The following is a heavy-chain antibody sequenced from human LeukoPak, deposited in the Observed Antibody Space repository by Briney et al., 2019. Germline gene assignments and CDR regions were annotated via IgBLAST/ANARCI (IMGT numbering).Heavy chain of an antibody. Sequence: PSETLSLTCTVSGGSISSYYWSWIRQPPGKGLEWIGYIYYSGSTNYNPSLKSRVTISVGTSKNQFSLKLSSVTAADTAVYYCARSGGSFYQNYYYMGVWGKGTTVTVSS. CDR2: IYYSGST. J-gene: IGHJ6*03. CDR3: ARSGGSFYQNYYYMGV. CDR1: GGSISSYY. V-gene: IGHV4-59*01. D-gene: IGHD2-15*01.